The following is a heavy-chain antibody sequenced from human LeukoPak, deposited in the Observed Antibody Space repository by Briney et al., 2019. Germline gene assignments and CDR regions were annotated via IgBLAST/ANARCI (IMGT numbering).Heavy chain of an antibody. CDR3: AREVGWCSSTSCSYGVGY. J-gene: IGHJ4*02. D-gene: IGHD2-2*01. V-gene: IGHV3-30*02. CDR1: GFTFRTYG. CDR2: IRYDGSDK. Sequence: PGGSLRLSCAASGFTFRTYGMHWVRQAPGKGLEWVTFIRYDGSDKYYADSVRGRFTISRDNSKNTLFLQINSLRAEDTAVYYCAREVGWCSSTSCSYGVGYWRQGTLVTVSS.